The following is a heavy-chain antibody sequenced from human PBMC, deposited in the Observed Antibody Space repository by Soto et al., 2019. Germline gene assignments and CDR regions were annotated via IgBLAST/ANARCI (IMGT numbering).Heavy chain of an antibody. Sequence: GASVKVSCKASGDTFTTYDINWVRQATGHGLEWMGWINPNSGNIGYAQRFQGRVTMTRDTAIRTAYMEVSSLRSDDTAVYYGGRGRASGSYYLLDYWGQGTLVTVSS. CDR3: GRGRASGSYYLLDY. J-gene: IGHJ4*02. CDR2: INPNSGNI. V-gene: IGHV1-8*01. D-gene: IGHD3-10*01. CDR1: GDTFTTYD.